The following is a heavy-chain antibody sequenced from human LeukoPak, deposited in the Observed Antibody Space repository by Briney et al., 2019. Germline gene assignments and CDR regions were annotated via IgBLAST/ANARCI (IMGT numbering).Heavy chain of an antibody. D-gene: IGHD3-22*01. CDR2: IKQDGSEK. CDR1: GFTFSSYW. V-gene: IGHV3-7*01. CDR3: ARHNTYYYDSSGYLFDY. Sequence: GGSLRLSCAASGFTFSSYWMSWVRQAPGKGLEWVANIKQDGSEKYYVDSVKGLFTISRGNAKNSLYLQMNSLRDEDTAVYYGARHNTYYYDSSGYLFDYWGQGTLVTVSS. J-gene: IGHJ4*02.